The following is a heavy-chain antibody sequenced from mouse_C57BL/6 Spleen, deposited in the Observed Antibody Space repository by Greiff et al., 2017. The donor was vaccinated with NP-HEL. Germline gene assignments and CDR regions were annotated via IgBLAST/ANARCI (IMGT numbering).Heavy chain of an antibody. CDR2: IRNKANGYTT. CDR3: AKLGYAMDY. J-gene: IGHJ4*01. CDR1: GFTFTAYY. Sequence: EVQGVESGGGLVQPGGSLSLSCAASGFTFTAYYMSWVRQPPGKALEWLGFIRNKANGYTTEYSASVKGRFTISRDNSQSILYLQMNALRAEDSATYYCAKLGYAMDYWGQGTSVTVSS. D-gene: IGHD4-1*01. V-gene: IGHV7-3*03.